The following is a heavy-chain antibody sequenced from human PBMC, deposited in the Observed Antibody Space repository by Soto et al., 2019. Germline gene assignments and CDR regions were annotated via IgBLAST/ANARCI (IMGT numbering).Heavy chain of an antibody. CDR1: GFTFSNYD. CDR2: ITSHGHIT. V-gene: IGHV3-64*04. J-gene: IGHJ4*02. D-gene: IGHD2-15*01. CDR3: ARVPGYCSGDSCHVSVDY. Sequence: PGGSLRLSCSASGFTFSNYDMVWVRQAPGKGLEYISAITSHGHITYYADSVKGRFTISRDNSKNTLYLQMNSLRPEDTSVYYCARVPGYCSGDSCHVSVDYWGQGTLVTVSS.